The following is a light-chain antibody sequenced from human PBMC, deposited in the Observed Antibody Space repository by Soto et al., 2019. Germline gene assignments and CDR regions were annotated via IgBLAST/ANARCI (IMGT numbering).Light chain of an antibody. CDR3: QQYDNLPLT. Sequence: DIQMTQSPSSLSASVGDIVTITCQASQDISNYLNWYQQKPGKAPKLLFYDASNLETGVPSSFSGSGSATYFTFTITTLQPEDLATYYCQQYDNLPLTFGGRTKVEIK. V-gene: IGKV1-33*01. J-gene: IGKJ4*01. CDR2: DAS. CDR1: QDISNY.